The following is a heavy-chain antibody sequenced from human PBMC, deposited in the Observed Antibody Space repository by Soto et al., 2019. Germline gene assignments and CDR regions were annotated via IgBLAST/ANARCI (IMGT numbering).Heavy chain of an antibody. CDR2: IYYSGST. J-gene: IGHJ4*02. CDR1: GGSISSYY. Sequence: SETLSLTCTVSGGSISSYYWSWIRQPPGKGLEWIGYIYYSGSTNYNPSLKSRVTISVDTSKNQFSLKLSSVTAADTAVYYCAATGITSQIIDYWGQGTLVTVSS. CDR3: AATGITSQIIDY. D-gene: IGHD1-7*01. V-gene: IGHV4-59*01.